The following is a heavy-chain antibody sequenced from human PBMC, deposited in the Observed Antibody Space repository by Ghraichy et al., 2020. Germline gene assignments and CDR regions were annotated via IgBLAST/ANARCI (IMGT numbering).Heavy chain of an antibody. CDR3: ATITLAYCGGDCYGMDV. Sequence: SVKVSCKASGGTFSSYAISWVRQAPGQGLEWMGGIIPIFGTANYAQKFQGRVTITADESTSTAYMELSSLRSEDTAVYYCATITLAYCGGDCYGMDVWGQGTTVTVSS. V-gene: IGHV1-69*13. J-gene: IGHJ6*02. CDR1: GGTFSSYA. CDR2: IIPIFGTA. D-gene: IGHD2-21*01.